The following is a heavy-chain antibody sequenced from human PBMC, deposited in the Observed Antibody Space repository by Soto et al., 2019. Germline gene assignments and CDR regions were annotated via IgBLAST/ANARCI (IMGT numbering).Heavy chain of an antibody. Sequence: EVQLLESGGGLVQPGGSLRLSCAASRFTFSSYAMSWVRQAPGKGLEWVSAISGSGGSTYYADSVKGRFTISRDNSKNTLYLQMNSLRAEDTAVYYCANSGGYCYDSSGYYDYWGQGTLVTVSS. CDR2: ISGSGGST. V-gene: IGHV3-23*01. CDR1: RFTFSSYA. CDR3: ANSGGYCYDSSGYYDY. J-gene: IGHJ4*02. D-gene: IGHD3-22*01.